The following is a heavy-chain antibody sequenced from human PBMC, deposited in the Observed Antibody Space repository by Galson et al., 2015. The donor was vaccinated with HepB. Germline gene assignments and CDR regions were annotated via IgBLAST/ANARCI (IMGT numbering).Heavy chain of an antibody. CDR3: ARIPPGVWFGENDY. CDR2: IFSNDEK. CDR1: GFSLSTSRMR. V-gene: IGHV2-26*01. Sequence: PALVKPTQTLTLTCTFSGFSLSTSRMRVNWLRQPPGKALEWLAHIFSNDEKSYSTSLKSRLTISKDTSKSQVVLTMTNMDPVDTATYYCARIPPGVWFGENDYWGQGTLVTVSS. J-gene: IGHJ4*02. D-gene: IGHD3-10*01.